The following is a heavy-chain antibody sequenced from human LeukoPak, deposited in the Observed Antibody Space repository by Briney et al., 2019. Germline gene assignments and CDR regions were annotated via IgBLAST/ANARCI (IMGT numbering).Heavy chain of an antibody. CDR3: AREWRYCSNGLCYKAHALAI. D-gene: IGHD2-8*01. J-gene: IGHJ3*02. CDR2: IRGSGSDK. CDR1: GFTFSSYR. Sequence: GGSLRLSCAASGFTFSSYRMSWVRQAPGKGLEWVSSIRGSGSDKYYADSVKGRFTISRDNAKNSLYLQMNSLRADDTAVYYFAREWRYCSNGLCYKAHALAIWGQETIVTVS. V-gene: IGHV3-21*01.